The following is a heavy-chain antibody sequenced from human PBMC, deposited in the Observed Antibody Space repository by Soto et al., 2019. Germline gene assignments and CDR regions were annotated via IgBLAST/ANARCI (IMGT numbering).Heavy chain of an antibody. CDR1: GYTFSDNG. V-gene: IGHV1-18*01. J-gene: IGHJ4*02. CDR2: VSGYNGNT. D-gene: IGHD1-1*01. Sequence: QDQLVQSGAEVKKPGASVKVSCKASGYTFSDNGISWVRQAPGQGLEWMGWVSGYNGNTKYAKKFQGRVTMTTDTSTSTAYMELRSLGSHDSAVYYCATGGWNPFDYWGQGTLVTVSS. CDR3: ATGGWNPFDY.